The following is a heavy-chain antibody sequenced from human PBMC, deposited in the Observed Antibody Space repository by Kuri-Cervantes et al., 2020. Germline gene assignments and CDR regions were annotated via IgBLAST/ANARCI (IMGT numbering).Heavy chain of an antibody. Sequence: GESLKISCEVSGLIFNNAWMNWVRQAPGKGLEWVARSKRKIEGGTTEYAAPVKGRFTISRDDSKNTLYLQMNSLRAEDTAVYYCARDPIVLRHQEWYFDYWGQGTLVTVSS. V-gene: IGHV3-15*01. CDR2: SKRKIEGGTT. D-gene: IGHD2-8*01. J-gene: IGHJ4*02. CDR3: ARDPIVLRHQEWYFDY. CDR1: GLIFNNAW.